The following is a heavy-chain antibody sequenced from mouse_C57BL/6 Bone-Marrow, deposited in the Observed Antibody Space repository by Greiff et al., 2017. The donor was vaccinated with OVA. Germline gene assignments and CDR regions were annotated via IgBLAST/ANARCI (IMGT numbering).Heavy chain of an antibody. J-gene: IGHJ4*01. CDR3: ARFRDYAMDY. D-gene: IGHD3-1*01. V-gene: IGHV8-12*01. CDR2: IYWDDDK. Sequence: QVTLKVCGPGILQSSQTLSLPCSFSGFSLSTSGMGVSWLRQPSGKGLEWLAHIYWDDDKRYNPSLKSRLTISKDTSRNQVFLKITSVDTADTATYYCARFRDYAMDYWGQGTSVTVSS. CDR1: GFSLSTSGMG.